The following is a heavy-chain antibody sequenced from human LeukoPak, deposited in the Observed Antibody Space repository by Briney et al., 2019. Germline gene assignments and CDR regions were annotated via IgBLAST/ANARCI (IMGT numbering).Heavy chain of an antibody. J-gene: IGHJ4*02. D-gene: IGHD3-9*01. CDR2: ISYDGSNK. Sequence: GGSLRLSCAASGFTFSSYAMHWVRQAPGKGLEWVAVISYDGSNKYYADSVKGRFTISRDNSKNTLYLQMNSLRAEDTAVYYCARGPDILTPMGSGYYFDYWGQGTLVTVSS. V-gene: IGHV3-30-3*01. CDR1: GFTFSSYA. CDR3: ARGPDILTPMGSGYYFDY.